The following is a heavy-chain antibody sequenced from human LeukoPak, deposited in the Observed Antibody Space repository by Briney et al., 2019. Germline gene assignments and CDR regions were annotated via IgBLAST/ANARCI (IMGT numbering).Heavy chain of an antibody. CDR1: TVNHYH. CDR3: ARELRNIGEYYFDY. CDR2: VHTTSGNT. Sequence: SETLSLTCSVDTVNHYHWNWVRQSAGTGLEWIGRVHTTSGNTFANPSLWGRVAVSIDTTKNEFLLQLTSMTAADTAVYHCARELRNIGEYYFDYWGQGVPVTVSS. J-gene: IGHJ4*02. D-gene: IGHD1-14*01. V-gene: IGHV4-4*07.